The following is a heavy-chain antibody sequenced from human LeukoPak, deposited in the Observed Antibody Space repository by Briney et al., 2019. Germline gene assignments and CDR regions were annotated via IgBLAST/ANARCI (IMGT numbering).Heavy chain of an antibody. D-gene: IGHD3-16*01. V-gene: IGHV4-39*06. Sequence: SETLSLTCTVSGGSISSSSYYWGWIRQPPGKGLEWIGSVYYSGNTHYNPSLKSRVTISADTSKNQFPLKLSSVTAADTAVYYCARVDVWGSSTSDYFDYWGQGTLVTVSS. CDR2: VYYSGNT. J-gene: IGHJ4*02. CDR3: ARVDVWGSSTSDYFDY. CDR1: GGSISSSSYY.